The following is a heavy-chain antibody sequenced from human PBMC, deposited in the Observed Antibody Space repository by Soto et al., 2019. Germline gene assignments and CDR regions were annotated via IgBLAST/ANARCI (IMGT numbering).Heavy chain of an antibody. CDR2: IHPSGST. CDR3: ARGRDEYKLGNV. V-gene: IGHV4-34*01. D-gene: IGHD1-1*01. J-gene: IGHJ6*02. Sequence: LSLTCAVSGGSLSDYYWPWIRQSPGKGLEWIGEIHPSGSTYYNPSLRSRVTISVDTSKNQFSLKLTSLTAADTAIYYCARGRDEYKLGNVWGHGTTVTVSS. CDR1: GGSLSDYY.